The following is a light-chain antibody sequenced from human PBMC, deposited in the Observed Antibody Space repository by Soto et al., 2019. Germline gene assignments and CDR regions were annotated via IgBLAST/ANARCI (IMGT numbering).Light chain of an antibody. Sequence: DIQVTQSPSSLSASVGDRATISGRASQSISNYLNWYQQKPGEAPKLLIYLASSLQSGVPSRFSGSGSGTDFTLTISSLQPEDFATYYCQQSYSILTFGQGTTGDIK. J-gene: IGKJ1*01. V-gene: IGKV1-39*01. CDR3: QQSYSILT. CDR1: QSISNY. CDR2: LAS.